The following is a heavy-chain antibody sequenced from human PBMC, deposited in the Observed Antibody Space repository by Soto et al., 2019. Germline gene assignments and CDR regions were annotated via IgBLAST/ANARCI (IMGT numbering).Heavy chain of an antibody. V-gene: IGHV3-23*01. Sequence: EVKLLESGGGLAQPGGSLRLGCEVSGFSFTTYAMSWVRQAPGKGLDWVSGIGGSGSATYYADSVKGRFTISRDNSKNTVYLQMNRLRDEDTAVYYCARNSSGMDVWGQGTTVSVSS. CDR3: ARNSSGMDV. J-gene: IGHJ6*02. D-gene: IGHD6-19*01. CDR1: GFSFTTYA. CDR2: IGGSGSAT.